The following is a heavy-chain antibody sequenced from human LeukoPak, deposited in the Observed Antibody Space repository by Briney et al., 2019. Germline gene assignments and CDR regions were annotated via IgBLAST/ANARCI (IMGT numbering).Heavy chain of an antibody. CDR1: GFIFSDYG. D-gene: IGHD2-2*01. CDR3: AKSHQLLSD. V-gene: IGHV3-30*02. J-gene: IGHJ4*02. CDR2: IRYDASNK. Sequence: GGSLRLSCAASGFIFSDYGMHWVRQAPGKGLDWVAFIRYDASNKYYADSVKGRFTISRDNSRNTLYLQMNSLKSEDTAVYYCAKSHQLLSDWGQGTLVTVSS.